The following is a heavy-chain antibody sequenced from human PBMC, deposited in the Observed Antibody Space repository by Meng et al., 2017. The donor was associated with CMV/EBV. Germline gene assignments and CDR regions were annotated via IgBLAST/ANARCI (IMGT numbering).Heavy chain of an antibody. CDR2: IYHSGST. CDR1: GGSVSSGSYY. D-gene: IGHD6-13*01. Sequence: SETLSLTCTVSGGSVSSGSYYWGWIRQPPGKGLEWIGSIYHSGSTYYNPSLKSRVTISVDTSKNQFSLKLSSVTAADTAVYYCARVSSGGVGAAAMWFDPWGQGTLVTVSS. J-gene: IGHJ5*02. V-gene: IGHV4-39*07. CDR3: ARVSSGGVGAAAMWFDP.